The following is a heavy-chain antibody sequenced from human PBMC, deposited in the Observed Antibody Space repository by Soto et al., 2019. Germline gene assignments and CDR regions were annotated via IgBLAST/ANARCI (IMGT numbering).Heavy chain of an antibody. D-gene: IGHD3-10*01. CDR3: AGERYGSGNYYYYYGMDV. CDR1: GGSFSGYY. Sequence: SETLSLTCAVYGGSFSGYYWSWIRQPPGKGLEWIGEINHSGSTNYNPSLKSRVTISVDTSKNQFSLKLSSVTAADTAVYYCAGERYGSGNYYYYYGMDVWGQGTTVTVSS. J-gene: IGHJ6*02. CDR2: INHSGST. V-gene: IGHV4-34*01.